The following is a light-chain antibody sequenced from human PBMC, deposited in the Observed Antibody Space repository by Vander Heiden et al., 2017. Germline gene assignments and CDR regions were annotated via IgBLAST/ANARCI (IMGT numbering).Light chain of an antibody. V-gene: IGLV7-46*01. J-gene: IGLJ3*02. CDR3: LLSFSGGRGV. CDR1: TRGVTTVHH. CDR2: ETT. Sequence: QAVVTHEPSLTVSPGGTVTLTCCFNTRGVTTVHHPYWFQQKPGQAPRTLISETTTKHSWTPDRFSGSLLGGKAALTLSGAQPEDEADDYCLLSFSGGRGVLGGGTKLTV.